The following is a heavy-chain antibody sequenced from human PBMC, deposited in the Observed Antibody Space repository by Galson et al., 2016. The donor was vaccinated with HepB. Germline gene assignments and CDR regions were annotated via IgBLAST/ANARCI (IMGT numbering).Heavy chain of an antibody. V-gene: IGHV4-4*07. CDR1: GGSISGYY. D-gene: IGHD1-26*01. Sequence: SETLSLTCTVSGGSISGYYWTWIRQSAGGGLEWLGRIYGTENIRYNPSLESRASMSLDMSKSQISLEVRSVTAADTAVYYCARGAPLGDYYHYVDVGGKGTSFTVSS. CDR2: IYGTENI. CDR3: ARGAPLGDYYHYVDV. J-gene: IGHJ6*03.